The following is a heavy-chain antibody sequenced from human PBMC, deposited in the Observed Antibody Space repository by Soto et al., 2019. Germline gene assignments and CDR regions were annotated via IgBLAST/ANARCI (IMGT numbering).Heavy chain of an antibody. CDR3: ARGQVGTHRY. V-gene: IGHV1-8*01. CDR2: INPNSGST. J-gene: IGHJ4*02. CDR1: GYTFTNYD. Sequence: QVQLVQFGAEVKKPGASVKVSCKASGYTFTNYDINWVRQATGQGLEWLGWINPNSGSTDYAQRFQGRVTMTRNTSISTAYMELSSLRSEDTAVYYCARGQVGTHRYWGQGTLLTVSS. D-gene: IGHD3-10*01.